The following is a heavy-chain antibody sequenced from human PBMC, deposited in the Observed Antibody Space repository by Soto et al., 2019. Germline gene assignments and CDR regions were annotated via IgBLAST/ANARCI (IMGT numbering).Heavy chain of an antibody. J-gene: IGHJ4*02. V-gene: IGHV1-2*02. CDR2: INPNNGDT. D-gene: IGHD2-2*01. Sequence: XSVKVSCKASGYSFTGYYRHWVRQAPGQGLEWMGWINPNNGDTYYAQRFQGRVTMTRDTSIITAYMELSRLKSDDTAVYYCASSVVPPATTSSSNGVVDYWRQGTLVTVPQ. CDR1: GYSFTGYY. CDR3: ASSVVPPATTSSSNGVVDY.